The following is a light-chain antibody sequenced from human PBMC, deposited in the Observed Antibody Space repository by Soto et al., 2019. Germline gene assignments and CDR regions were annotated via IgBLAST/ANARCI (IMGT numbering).Light chain of an antibody. V-gene: IGKV3-11*01. CDR2: RAS. CDR1: QSFSSN. Sequence: EIVLTQSPGSLSLSPGERATLSCRASQSFSSNLAWYQQKPGQAPRLLIYRASTRATGIPARFSGSGSGTDFTLTISSLEPEDFAVYYCQQRSNWPLTFGGGTKVDI. J-gene: IGKJ4*01. CDR3: QQRSNWPLT.